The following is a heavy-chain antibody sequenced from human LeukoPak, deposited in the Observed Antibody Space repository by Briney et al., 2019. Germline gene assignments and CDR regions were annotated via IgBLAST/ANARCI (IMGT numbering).Heavy chain of an antibody. V-gene: IGHV3-21*01. CDR3: ARDGGSSSWNYYYGMDV. CDR2: ISSSRSYI. D-gene: IGHD6-13*01. CDR1: GFTFSSYS. J-gene: IGHJ6*02. Sequence: GGSLRLSCAASGFTFSSYSMNWVRQAPGKGLEWVSSISSSRSYIYYADSVKGRFTISRDNAKNSLYLQMNSLRAEDTAVYYCARDGGSSSWNYYYGMDVWGQGTTVTVSS.